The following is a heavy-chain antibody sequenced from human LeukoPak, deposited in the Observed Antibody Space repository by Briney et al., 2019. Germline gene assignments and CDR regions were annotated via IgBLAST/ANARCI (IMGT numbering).Heavy chain of an antibody. CDR1: GFTVSSNY. V-gene: IGHV3-53*01. CDR2: IYSGGST. J-gene: IGHJ4*02. D-gene: IGHD6-19*01. CDR3: AREGRQWLVRGYFDY. Sequence: GGSLRLSCAASGFTVSSNYMSWDRQAPGKGLEWVSVIYSGGSTYYADSVKGRFTISRDNSKNTLYLQMNSLRAEDTAVYYCAREGRQWLVRGYFDYWGQGTLVAVSS.